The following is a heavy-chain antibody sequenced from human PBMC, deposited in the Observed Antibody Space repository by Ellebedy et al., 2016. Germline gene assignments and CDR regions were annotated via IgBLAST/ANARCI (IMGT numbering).Heavy chain of an antibody. CDR2: IDWDDDK. V-gene: IGHV2-70*11. D-gene: IGHD3-22*01. Sequence: SGPTLVKPPQTLTLTCTFSGFSLSSSGMCVSWIRQPPGKSLEWLARIDWDDDKYYSTSLKTRLTISKDTSKNQVVLTMTNMDPVDTATYYCARISIHYDSSATSGLDYWGQGTLVTVSS. J-gene: IGHJ4*02. CDR1: GFSLSSSGMC. CDR3: ARISIHYDSSATSGLDY.